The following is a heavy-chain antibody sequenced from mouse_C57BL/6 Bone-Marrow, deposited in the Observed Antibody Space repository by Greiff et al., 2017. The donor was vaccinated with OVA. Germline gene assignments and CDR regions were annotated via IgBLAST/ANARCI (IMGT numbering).Heavy chain of an antibody. Sequence: VKVVESGPGLVAPSQSLSITCTVSGFSLTSYGVDWVSQSPGKGLEWLGVIWGVGSTNYNSALKSRLSISKDNSKSQVFLKMNSLQTDDTAMYYCASGGGGPAWFAYWGQGTLVTVSA. CDR3: ASGGGGPAWFAY. CDR2: IWGVGST. CDR1: GFSLTSYG. J-gene: IGHJ3*01. V-gene: IGHV2-6*01. D-gene: IGHD1-1*02.